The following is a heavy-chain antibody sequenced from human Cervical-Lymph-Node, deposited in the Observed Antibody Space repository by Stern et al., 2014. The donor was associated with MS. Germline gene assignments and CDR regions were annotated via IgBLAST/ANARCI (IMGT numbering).Heavy chain of an antibody. V-gene: IGHV3-30*18. CDR2: ISYDGSNK. CDR3: AKERHGDYVFYYGMDV. D-gene: IGHD4-17*01. J-gene: IGHJ6*02. CDR1: GFTFSSYG. Sequence: DQLVESGGGVVQPGRSLRLSCAAYGFTFSSYGMHWVRPAPGKGLEWVAVISYDGSNKYYADSVKGRVTISRDNSKNTLYLQMNSLRAEDTAVYYCAKERHGDYVFYYGMDVWGQGTTVTVSS.